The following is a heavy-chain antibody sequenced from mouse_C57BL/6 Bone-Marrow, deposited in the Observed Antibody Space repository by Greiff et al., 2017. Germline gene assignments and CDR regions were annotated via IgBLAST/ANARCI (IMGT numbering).Heavy chain of an antibody. CDR2: IDPSDSET. J-gene: IGHJ2*01. Sequence: QVQLQQPGAELVRPGSSVKLSCKASGYTFTSYWMHWVKQRPIQGLEWIGNIDPSDSETHYNQKFKDKATLTVDKSSSTAYMQLSSLTSEDSAVYYCARGGFPITTVVGYWGQGTTLTVSS. V-gene: IGHV1-52*01. CDR1: GYTFTSYW. CDR3: ARGGFPITTVVGY. D-gene: IGHD1-1*01.